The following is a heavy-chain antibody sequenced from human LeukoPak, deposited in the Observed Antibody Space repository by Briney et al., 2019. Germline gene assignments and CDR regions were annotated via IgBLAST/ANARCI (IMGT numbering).Heavy chain of an antibody. Sequence: GGSLRLSCAASGFTFSSYAMSWVRQAPGKGLEWVGRIKSKTDGGTTDYAAPVKGRFTMSRDDSKNTLYLEMNSLKTEDTAVYYCTTYVCSGGSCYYFDNWGQGTLVTVSS. D-gene: IGHD2-15*01. CDR1: GFTFSSYA. J-gene: IGHJ4*02. CDR2: IKSKTDGGTT. CDR3: TTYVCSGGSCYYFDN. V-gene: IGHV3-15*01.